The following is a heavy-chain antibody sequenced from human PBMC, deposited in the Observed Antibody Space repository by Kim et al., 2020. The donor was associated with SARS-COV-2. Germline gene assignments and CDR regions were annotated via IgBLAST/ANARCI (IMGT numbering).Heavy chain of an antibody. CDR2: IWYDGSNK. CDR3: AKDLGIAAAGSSPYPEYYYYYGMDV. D-gene: IGHD6-13*01. V-gene: IGHV3-33*06. CDR1: GFTFSSYG. Sequence: GGSLRLSCAASGFTFSSYGMHWVRQAPGKGLEWVAVIWYDGSNKYYADSVKGRFTISRDNSKNTLYLQMNSLRAEDTAVYYCAKDLGIAAAGSSPYPEYYYYYGMDVWGQGTTVTVSS. J-gene: IGHJ6*02.